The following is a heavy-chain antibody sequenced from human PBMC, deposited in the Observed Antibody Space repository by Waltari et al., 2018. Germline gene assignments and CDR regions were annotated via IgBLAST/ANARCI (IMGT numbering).Heavy chain of an antibody. CDR1: GGSISSSSYY. CDR2: IYYSGRT. CDR3: ARQEAAAGNWFDP. J-gene: IGHJ5*02. D-gene: IGHD6-13*01. Sequence: QLQLQESGPGLVKPSETLSLTCTVSGGSISSSSYYWGWIRQPPGKGLEWIGSIYYSGRTYYNPSLKSRVTISVDTSKNQFSLKLSSVTAADTAVYYCARQEAAAGNWFDPWGQGTLVTVSS. V-gene: IGHV4-39*01.